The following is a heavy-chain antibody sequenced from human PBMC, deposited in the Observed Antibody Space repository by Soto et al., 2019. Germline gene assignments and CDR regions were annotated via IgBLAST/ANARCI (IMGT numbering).Heavy chain of an antibody. CDR3: TTDGRSLLWVGELCY. V-gene: IGHV3-15*07. J-gene: IGHJ4*02. Sequence: EVQLVESGGGLVKPGGSLRLSCAASGFTFSNAWMNWVRQAPGTGLEWVGRIKSKTDGGTTDYAAPVKGRFTISRDDSKNTLYLQMNSLKTEDTAVYYCTTDGRSLLWVGELCYWGQGSLVTVSS. CDR2: IKSKTDGGTT. D-gene: IGHD3-10*01. CDR1: GFTFSNAW.